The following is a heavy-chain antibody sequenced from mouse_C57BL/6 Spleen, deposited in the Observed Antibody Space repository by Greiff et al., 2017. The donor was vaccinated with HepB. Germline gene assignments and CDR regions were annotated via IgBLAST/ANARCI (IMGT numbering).Heavy chain of an antibody. CDR1: GFTFTDYY. J-gene: IGHJ4*01. CDR2: IRNKANGYTT. V-gene: IGHV7-3*01. CDR3: ASSTVVAGDYAMDY. D-gene: IGHD1-1*01. Sequence: EVQLVESGGGLVQPGGSLSLSCAASGFTFTDYYMSWVRQPPGKALEWLGFIRNKANGYTTEYSASVKGRFTISRDNSQSILYLQMNALRAEDSATYYCASSTVVAGDYAMDYWDQGTSVTVSS.